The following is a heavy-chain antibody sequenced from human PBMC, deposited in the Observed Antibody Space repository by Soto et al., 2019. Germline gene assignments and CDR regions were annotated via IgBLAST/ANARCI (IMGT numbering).Heavy chain of an antibody. J-gene: IGHJ6*02. CDR1: GFTFSSYP. CDR3: ARGHDSSSWYSWSNYYGMDV. Sequence: QVQLVESGGGVVQPGRSLRLSCAASGFTFSSYPMHWVRQAPGKGLEWVAVISYDGSNKYYADSVKGRFTISRDNSKNTLYLQMNSLRAEDTAVYYCARGHDSSSWYSWSNYYGMDVWGQGTTVTVSS. CDR2: ISYDGSNK. V-gene: IGHV3-30-3*01. D-gene: IGHD6-13*01.